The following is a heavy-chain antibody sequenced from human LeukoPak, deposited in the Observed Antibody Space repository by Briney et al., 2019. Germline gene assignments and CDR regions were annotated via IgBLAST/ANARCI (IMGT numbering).Heavy chain of an antibody. CDR2: ISAYNGNT. J-gene: IGHJ5*02. CDR1: GYTFTSYG. Sequence: ASVKVSCKASGYTFTSYGISWVRQAPGQGLEWMGWISAYNGNTNYAQKLQGRVTMTTDTSTSTAYMELRSLRSEDTAVYYCARDPGGKVWGNWFDPWGQGTLVTVSS. V-gene: IGHV1-18*01. CDR3: ARDPGGKVWGNWFDP. D-gene: IGHD4-23*01.